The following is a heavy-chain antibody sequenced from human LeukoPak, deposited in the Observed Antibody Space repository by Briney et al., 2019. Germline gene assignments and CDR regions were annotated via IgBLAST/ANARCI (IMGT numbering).Heavy chain of an antibody. V-gene: IGHV4-59*01. J-gene: IGHJ4*02. CDR3: ASEGSILDY. CDR2: IYYSGST. Sequence: SETLSLTCTVYGGSITSYYWSWIRQPPGKGLEWIGYIYYSGSTNYNPSLKSRVTISVDTSKNKFSLKLSSVTAADTAVYYCASEGSILDYWGQGTLVTVSS. CDR1: GGSITSYY.